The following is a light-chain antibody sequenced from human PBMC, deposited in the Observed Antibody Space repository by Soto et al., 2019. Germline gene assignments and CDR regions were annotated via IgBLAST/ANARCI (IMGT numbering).Light chain of an antibody. J-gene: IGKJ1*01. Sequence: DIVLTQSPATLSLSPWERATLSCRASQSVSSYLAWYQQKPGQAPRLLIYAASNRATGIPARFSGSGSRTDFTLTISRLEPEDFAVYYCQQYGSSPRTFGQGTKVDIK. CDR2: AAS. CDR3: QQYGSSPRT. V-gene: IGKV3-20*01. CDR1: QSVSSY.